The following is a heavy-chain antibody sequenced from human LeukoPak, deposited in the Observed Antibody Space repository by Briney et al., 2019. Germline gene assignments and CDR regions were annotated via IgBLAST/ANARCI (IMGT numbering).Heavy chain of an antibody. V-gene: IGHV4-30-2*01. CDR2: IYHSGST. Sequence: SQTLSPTCAVSGGSISSGGYSWSWIRQPPGKGLEWIGYIYHSGSTYYNPSLKSRVTISVDRSKNQFSLKLSSVTAADTAVYYCARGGYYDSSGYYAFYFDYWGQGTLVTVSS. J-gene: IGHJ4*02. CDR1: GGSISSGGYS. CDR3: ARGGYYDSSGYYAFYFDY. D-gene: IGHD3-22*01.